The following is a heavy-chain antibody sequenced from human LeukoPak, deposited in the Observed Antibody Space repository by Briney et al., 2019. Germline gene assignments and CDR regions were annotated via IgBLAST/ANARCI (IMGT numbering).Heavy chain of an antibody. CDR2: IYHSGST. D-gene: IGHD3-3*01. Sequence: SETLSLTCSVSGFYLSSGYYWGWIRQPPGKGLEWIGSIYHSGSTYYNPSLKSRVTISVDTSKNQFSLKLSSVTAPDTAVYYCARLSQFGVLRFSYYMDVWGKGTTVTVSS. CDR3: ARLSQFGVLRFSYYMDV. V-gene: IGHV4-38-2*02. J-gene: IGHJ6*03. CDR1: GFYLSSGYY.